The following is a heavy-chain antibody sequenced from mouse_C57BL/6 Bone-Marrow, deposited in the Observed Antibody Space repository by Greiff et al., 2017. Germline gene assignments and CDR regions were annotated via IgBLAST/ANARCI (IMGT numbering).Heavy chain of an antibody. CDR1: GFNIKDDY. CDR2: IDPENGDT. CDR3: TLGGYYFDY. D-gene: IGHD3-1*01. Sequence: VQLQQSGAELVRPGASVKLSCTASGFNIKDDYMHWVKQRPEQGLEWIGWIDPENGDTEYASKFQGKATITADTSSNTDYLQLSSLTSEDTAVYYCTLGGYYFDYWGQGTPLTDSS. J-gene: IGHJ2*01. V-gene: IGHV14-4*01.